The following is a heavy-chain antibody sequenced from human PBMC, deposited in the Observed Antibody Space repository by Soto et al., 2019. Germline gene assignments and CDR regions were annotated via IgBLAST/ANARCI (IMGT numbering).Heavy chain of an antibody. CDR3: ARGGYQVARGFDY. V-gene: IGHV3-74*01. Sequence: GGSLRLSCAASGFTFSSYWMHWVRQAPGKGLVWVSRLNSDGSSTNFADSVKGRFTISRDNAKNTLYLQMNSLRAEDTAVYYCARGGYQVARGFDYWGQGTLVTVYS. D-gene: IGHD5-12*01. J-gene: IGHJ4*02. CDR1: GFTFSSYW. CDR2: LNSDGSST.